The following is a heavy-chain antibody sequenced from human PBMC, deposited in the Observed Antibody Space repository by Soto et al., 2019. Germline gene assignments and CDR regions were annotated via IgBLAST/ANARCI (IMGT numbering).Heavy chain of an antibody. Sequence: ASVKVSCKASGYTFTSYDINWVRQATGQGLEWMGWMNPNSGNTGYAQKFQGRVTMTRNTSISTAYMELSSLRSEDTAVYYCARADYDFWSGYYTGLLMDVWGKGTTVTVSS. J-gene: IGHJ6*03. CDR1: GYTFTSYD. V-gene: IGHV1-8*01. D-gene: IGHD3-3*01. CDR3: ARADYDFWSGYYTGLLMDV. CDR2: MNPNSGNT.